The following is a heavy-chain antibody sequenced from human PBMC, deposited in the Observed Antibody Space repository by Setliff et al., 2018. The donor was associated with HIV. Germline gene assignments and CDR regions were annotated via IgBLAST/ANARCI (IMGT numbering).Heavy chain of an antibody. V-gene: IGHV1-69*16. CDR2: IFPIVGIP. CDR3: AREMRYCSAYTYFDY. D-gene: IGHD2-15*01. Sequence: GASVKVSCKTSGGTFSTYTFNWVRQAPGQGLEWMGGIFPIVGIPNYAQKFQGRVTITTDESTSTAYMELSSLRSEDTAVYSCAREMRYCSAYTYFDYWGQGTTVTVSS. J-gene: IGHJ4*02. CDR1: GGTFSTYT.